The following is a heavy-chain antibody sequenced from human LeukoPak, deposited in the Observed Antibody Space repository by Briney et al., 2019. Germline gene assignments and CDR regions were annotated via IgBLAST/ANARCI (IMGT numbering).Heavy chain of an antibody. CDR2: MNPNSGNT. CDR1: GYTFTSYD. D-gene: IGHD3-9*01. CDR3: ARGRGPLTGYYSIAVDY. V-gene: IGHV1-8*01. Sequence: ASVKVSCKASGYTFTSYDINWVRQATGQGLEWMGWMNPNSGNTGYAQKFQGRVTMTRNTSISTAYMELSSLRSEDTAVYYCARGRGPLTGYYSIAVDYWGQGTLVTVSS. J-gene: IGHJ4*02.